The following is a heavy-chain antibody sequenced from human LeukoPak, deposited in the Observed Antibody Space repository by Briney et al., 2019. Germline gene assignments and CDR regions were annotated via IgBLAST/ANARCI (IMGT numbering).Heavy chain of an antibody. J-gene: IGHJ4*02. Sequence: GGSLRLSCAASGFTFSSYAMSWVRQAPGKGLEWVSAISGSGGSTYYADSVKGRFTISRDNSKHTLYLQMNSLRAEDTAVYYCAKDAGRITMIVVGTVFDYWGQGTLVTVSS. CDR3: AKDAGRITMIVVGTVFDY. V-gene: IGHV3-23*01. CDR2: ISGSGGST. D-gene: IGHD3-22*01. CDR1: GFTFSSYA.